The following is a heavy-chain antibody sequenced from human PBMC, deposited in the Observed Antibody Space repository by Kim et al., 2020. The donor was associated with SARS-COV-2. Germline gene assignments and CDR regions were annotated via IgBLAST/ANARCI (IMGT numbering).Heavy chain of an antibody. J-gene: IGHJ4*01. V-gene: IGHV3-33*08. CDR1: GFTFSSYG. CDR2: ISCDSSNI. Sequence: GGSLRLSCAASGFTFSSYGMNWVRQAPGKGLEWVSFISCDSSNIYYADSVKGRFTISRDNSKNTLYLQMNSLRAEDTAVYYCARDGFRFLDEHQFDCWG. D-gene: IGHD2-21*01. CDR3: ARDGFRFLDEHQFDC.